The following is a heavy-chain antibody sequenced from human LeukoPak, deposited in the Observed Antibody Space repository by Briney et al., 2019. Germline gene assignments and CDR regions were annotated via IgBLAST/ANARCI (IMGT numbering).Heavy chain of an antibody. D-gene: IGHD6-13*01. J-gene: IGHJ3*02. CDR2: INPSGGST. CDR1: GYTFTSYY. Sequence: ASVKVSCKASGYTFTSYYMHWVRQAPGQGLEWMGIINPSGGSTSYAQKFQGRVTMTRDMSTSTVYMELSSPRSEDTAVYYCARDQGGGYSGFLSDAFDIWGQGTMVTVSS. CDR3: ARDQGGGYSGFLSDAFDI. V-gene: IGHV1-46*01.